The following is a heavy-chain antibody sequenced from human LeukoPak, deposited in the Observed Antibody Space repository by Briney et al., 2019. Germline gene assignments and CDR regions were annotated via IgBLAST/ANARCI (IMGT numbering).Heavy chain of an antibody. CDR3: ASAGAVTDSFVH. Sequence: GGSLRLSCAASGFTFRTYTMHWVRQAPGKGLEWVASISYDGYYKYYAESVKGPFIISSDNSKNTLYLQINSLRADDTAVYYCASAGAVTDSFVHWGEGTLVIVSS. D-gene: IGHD4-23*01. J-gene: IGHJ5*02. V-gene: IGHV3-30-3*01. CDR2: ISYDGYYK. CDR1: GFTFRTYT.